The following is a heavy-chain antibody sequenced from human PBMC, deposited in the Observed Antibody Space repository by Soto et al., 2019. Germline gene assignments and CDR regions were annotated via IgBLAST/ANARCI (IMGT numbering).Heavy chain of an antibody. D-gene: IGHD4-4*01. Sequence: QVQLVESGGGVVQPGRSLRLSCAASGFTFSSYAMHWVRQAPGKGLEWVAVISYDGSTKYYADSVKGRFTISRDNSKNTLYLQMNSLGAEDTAVYYCARPLWRDDYNWGYFDLWGRGTLVTVSS. J-gene: IGHJ2*01. CDR2: ISYDGSTK. CDR3: ARPLWRDDYNWGYFDL. V-gene: IGHV3-30-3*01. CDR1: GFTFSSYA.